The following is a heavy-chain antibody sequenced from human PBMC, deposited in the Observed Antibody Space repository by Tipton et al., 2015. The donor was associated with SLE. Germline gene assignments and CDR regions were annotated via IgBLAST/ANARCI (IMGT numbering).Heavy chain of an antibody. CDR2: IYSSWST. Sequence: TLSLTCIVSGGSITNYYWSWIRQPPGKGLEWIGYIYSSWSTDYNPSLEGRVTISVDSSKNQFSLRLTSVSAADTAVYYCARDPSGYYSTSPYLWGQGTLVTVSS. CDR3: ARDPSGYYSTSPYL. CDR1: GGSITNYY. D-gene: IGHD2-8*01. V-gene: IGHV4-59*01. J-gene: IGHJ5*02.